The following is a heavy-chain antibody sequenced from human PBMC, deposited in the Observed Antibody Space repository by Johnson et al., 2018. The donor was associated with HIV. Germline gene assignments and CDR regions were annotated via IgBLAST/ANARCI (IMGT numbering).Heavy chain of an antibody. CDR1: GFTVSSNY. CDR2: IYSGGST. Sequence: VQLVESGGVVVQPGGSLRLSCAASGFTVSSNYMSWVRQAPGKGLEWVSVIYSGGSTYYADSVQGRFTISRDNSKNTLYLQMNSLRAEDTAVYYCARPSYYDSSGYYPDAFDIWGQGTMVTVSS. D-gene: IGHD3-22*01. V-gene: IGHV3-66*01. J-gene: IGHJ3*02. CDR3: ARPSYYDSSGYYPDAFDI.